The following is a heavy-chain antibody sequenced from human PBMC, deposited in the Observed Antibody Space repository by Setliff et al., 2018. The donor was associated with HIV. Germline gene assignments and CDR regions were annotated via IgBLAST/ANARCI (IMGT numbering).Heavy chain of an antibody. J-gene: IGHJ3*01. Sequence: SETLSLTCTVSGASITSYYWNWIRQTPGKGLEWIGFGHHSGSSFYNPSLNRRVSISVDTAESQFILKLTSVTATDTAVYYCARWGEPALKAFDVWGRGTVVTVSS. V-gene: IGHV4-59*08. CDR2: GHHSGSS. CDR3: ARWGEPALKAFDV. CDR1: GASITSYY. D-gene: IGHD3-16*01.